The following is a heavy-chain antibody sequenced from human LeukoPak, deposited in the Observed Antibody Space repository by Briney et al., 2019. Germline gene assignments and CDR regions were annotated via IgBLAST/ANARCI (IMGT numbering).Heavy chain of an antibody. V-gene: IGHV3-23*03. J-gene: IGHJ4*02. CDR2: IYSGGST. Sequence: GGSLRLSCAASGFTFSSYAMSWVRQAPGKGLEWVSVIYSGGSTYYADSVKGRFTISRDNSKNTPYLQMNSLRAEDTAIYYCATHSSSWSFDYWGRGTLVTVSS. CDR3: ATHSSSWSFDY. CDR1: GFTFSSYA. D-gene: IGHD6-13*01.